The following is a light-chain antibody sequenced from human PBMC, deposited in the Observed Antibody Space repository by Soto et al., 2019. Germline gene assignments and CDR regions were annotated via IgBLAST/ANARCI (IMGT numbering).Light chain of an antibody. CDR2: GPS. CDR3: QQYSSSGT. V-gene: IGKV3-20*01. CDR1: QSVSNTY. Sequence: EIVLTQSPGTLSLSRGERATLSCRASQSVSNTYLAWYKQKPVQAPRLLIYGPSSRATGMPDRVSGGGSGTVFPLTISRLEPEDFAEYYCQQYSSSGTFGQGTKVDIK. J-gene: IGKJ1*01.